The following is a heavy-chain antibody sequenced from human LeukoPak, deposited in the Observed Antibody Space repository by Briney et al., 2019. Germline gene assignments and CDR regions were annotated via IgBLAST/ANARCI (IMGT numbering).Heavy chain of an antibody. CDR2: ISGYNGYT. V-gene: IGHV1-18*01. D-gene: IGHD4-11*01. CDR3: ARDKAVTTELTQYFHH. J-gene: IGHJ1*01. Sequence: GASVKVSCKASGYTFTNYGVSWVRQAPGQGLEWMGWISGYNGYTNYAQKFQSRVTMTTDTSTSTAYMELRSLTSDDTAVYYCARDKAVTTELTQYFHHWGQGTLVTVSS. CDR1: GYTFTNYG.